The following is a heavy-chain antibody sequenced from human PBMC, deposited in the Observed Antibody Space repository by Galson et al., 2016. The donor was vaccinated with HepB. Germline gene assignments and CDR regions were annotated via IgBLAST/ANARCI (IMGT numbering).Heavy chain of an antibody. D-gene: IGHD3/OR15-3a*01. J-gene: IGHJ4*02. CDR1: GYTFTTYN. Sequence: SVKVSCKASGYTFTTYNIHWVRLAPGQGLEWMGIINPSGGSPNYAQKFQGRVTLTSDTSTSTVYMQLGSLRSDDTAVYYCTRGDGFWAGWTYWGQGTLVTGS. CDR2: INPSGGSP. V-gene: IGHV1-46*03. CDR3: TRGDGFWAGWTY.